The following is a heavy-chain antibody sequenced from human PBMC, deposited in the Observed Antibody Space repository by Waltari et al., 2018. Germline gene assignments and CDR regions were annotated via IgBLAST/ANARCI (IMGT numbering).Heavy chain of an antibody. D-gene: IGHD7-27*01. CDR1: GGSISRGGYH. V-gene: IGHV4-31*03. Sequence: QVQLQESGPGLVTPSQTLSLTCPVSGGSISRGGYHWGWIRQHPGKGLEWIGYIYYSGSTYYNPSLKSRVTISVDTSKNQFSLKLSSVTAADTAVYYCARDNWGSWWFDPWGQGTLVTVSS. CDR3: ARDNWGSWWFDP. J-gene: IGHJ5*02. CDR2: IYYSGST.